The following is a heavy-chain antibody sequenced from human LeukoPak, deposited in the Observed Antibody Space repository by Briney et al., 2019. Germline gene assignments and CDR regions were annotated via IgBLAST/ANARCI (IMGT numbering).Heavy chain of an antibody. J-gene: IGHJ4*02. Sequence: SETLSLTCTVSGGSISSYYWSWIRQPPGKGLEWIGYIYYSGSTNYNPSLKSRVTIPVDTSKNQFSLKLSSVTAADTAVYYCARHGKKMAIDYWGQGTLVTVSS. V-gene: IGHV4-59*08. CDR3: ARHGKKMAIDY. CDR2: IYYSGST. D-gene: IGHD5-24*01. CDR1: GGSISSYY.